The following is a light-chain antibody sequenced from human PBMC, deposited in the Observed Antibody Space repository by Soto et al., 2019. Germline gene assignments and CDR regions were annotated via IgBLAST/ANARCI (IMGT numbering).Light chain of an antibody. CDR3: SSYTRSSTRV. J-gene: IGLJ3*02. V-gene: IGLV2-14*01. CDR1: SSDVGGYNY. CDR2: EVS. Sequence: QSALTQPASVSGSPGQSITISCTGTSSDVGGYNYVSWYQQHPGKAPKLMIYEVSNRPAGVSNRFSGSKSGNTASLTISGRQAEDEADYYCSSYTRSSTRVFGGGTTPPLL.